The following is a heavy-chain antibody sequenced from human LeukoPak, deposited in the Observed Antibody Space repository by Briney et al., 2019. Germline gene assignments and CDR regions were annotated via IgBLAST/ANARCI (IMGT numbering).Heavy chain of an antibody. Sequence: PSETLSLTCTVSGGSISSCSYYWGWIRQPPGKGLEWIVSIYYSGSTYYNPSLKSRVTISVDTSKNQFSLKLSSVTAADTAVYYCARRSYGSLYYYYYYGMDVWGQGTTVTVSS. CDR1: GGSISSCSYY. V-gene: IGHV4-39*01. CDR3: ARRSYGSLYYYYYYGMDV. D-gene: IGHD5-18*01. J-gene: IGHJ6*02. CDR2: IYYSGST.